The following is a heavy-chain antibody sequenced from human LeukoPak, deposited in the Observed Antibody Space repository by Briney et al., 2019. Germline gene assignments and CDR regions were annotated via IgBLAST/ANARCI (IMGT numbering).Heavy chain of an antibody. D-gene: IGHD1-26*01. CDR3: ARTILRFTGEFDI. Sequence: SQTLSLTCTVSGGSISSGDYYWSWIRQPPGKGLEWIGYIYYSGSTYYNPSLKSRVTISVDTSKNQFSLKLSSVTAADTAEYYCARTILRFTGEFDIWGQGTMVTVSS. CDR2: IYYSGST. CDR1: GGSISSGDYY. V-gene: IGHV4-30-4*01. J-gene: IGHJ3*02.